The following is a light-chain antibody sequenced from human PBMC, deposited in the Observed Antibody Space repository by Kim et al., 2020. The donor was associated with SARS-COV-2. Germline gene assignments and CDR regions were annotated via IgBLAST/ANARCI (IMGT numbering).Light chain of an antibody. Sequence: SPGERATLSCGASQTVRSNYVAWYQQKPGLAPRLLIFDASKRATGVPDRFSGSGSGTDFTLTITRLEPEDFGIYYCQQFGSSSITFGQGTRLEIK. J-gene: IGKJ5*01. CDR1: QTVRSNY. CDR2: DAS. CDR3: QQFGSSSIT. V-gene: IGKV3D-20*01.